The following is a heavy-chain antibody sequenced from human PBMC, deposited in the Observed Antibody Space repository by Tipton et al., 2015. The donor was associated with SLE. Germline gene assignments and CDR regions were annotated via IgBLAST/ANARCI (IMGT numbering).Heavy chain of an antibody. J-gene: IGHJ4*02. V-gene: IGHV4-59*12. Sequence: TLSLTCTVSGRSISSYYWSWIRQPPGKGLEWIGYIYYSGSTNYNPSLKSRVTISVDTSKNQFSLKLSSVTAADTAVYYCARTEQGTGSYYRLVFEIWGQGTLVTVSS. D-gene: IGHD3-10*01. CDR3: ARTEQGTGSYYRLVFEI. CDR2: IYYSGST. CDR1: GRSISSYY.